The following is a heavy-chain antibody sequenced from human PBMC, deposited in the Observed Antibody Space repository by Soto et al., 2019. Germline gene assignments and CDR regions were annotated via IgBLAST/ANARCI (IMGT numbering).Heavy chain of an antibody. CDR3: ARDRRTTLAFDI. CDR1: GFAFTHYF. Sequence: ASVKVSCKASGFAFTHYFIHWVRQAPGQGLEWMGIINPSGGTTNYAQRFRDRVTSTSDTSTSTVFMELTSLTSDDTAVYYCARDRRTTLAFDIWGQGTLVTVS. V-gene: IGHV1-46*01. D-gene: IGHD1-7*01. CDR2: INPSGGTT. J-gene: IGHJ3*02.